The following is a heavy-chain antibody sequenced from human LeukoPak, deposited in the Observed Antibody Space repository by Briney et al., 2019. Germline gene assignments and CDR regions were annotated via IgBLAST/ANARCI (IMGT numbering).Heavy chain of an antibody. CDR1: GYTFTSYG. J-gene: IGHJ4*02. CDR2: IRYDGSNK. CDR3: AREVSLGYFDY. V-gene: IGHV3-30*02. Sequence: SCKASGYTFTSYGISWVRQAPGKGLEWVAFIRYDGSNKYYADSVKGRFTISRDNSKNTLYLQMKSLRAEDTAVYYCAREVSLGYFDYWGQGTLVTVSS.